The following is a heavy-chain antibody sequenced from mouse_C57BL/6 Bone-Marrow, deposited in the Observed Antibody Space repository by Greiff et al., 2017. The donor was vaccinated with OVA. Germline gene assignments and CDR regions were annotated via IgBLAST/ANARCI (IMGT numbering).Heavy chain of an antibody. D-gene: IGHD4-1*01. J-gene: IGHJ3*01. CDR3: AGGGTSPFAY. Sequence: EVQLVESGPELVKPGASVKISCKASGYSFTGYYMNWVKQSPEKSLEWIGEINPSTGGTTYNQKFKAKATLTVDKSSSTAYMQLKSLTSEDSAVYYCAGGGTSPFAYWGQGTLVTVSA. V-gene: IGHV1-42*01. CDR2: INPSTGGT. CDR1: GYSFTGYY.